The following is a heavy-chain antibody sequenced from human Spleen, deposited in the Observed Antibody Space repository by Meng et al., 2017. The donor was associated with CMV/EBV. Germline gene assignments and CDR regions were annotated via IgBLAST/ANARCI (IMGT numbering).Heavy chain of an antibody. CDR3: AGLGGNSGGFDY. Sequence: GGSPRLSCAASGFTFASYVMSWVRQAPGKGLEWVSVIYSGENDAHSADSVKGRFTISRDNSKDTLYLQMNSLRAEDTAVYYCAGLGGNSGGFDYWGQGTLVTVSS. CDR1: GFTFASYV. V-gene: IGHV3-23*03. D-gene: IGHD4-23*01. J-gene: IGHJ4*02. CDR2: IYSGENDA.